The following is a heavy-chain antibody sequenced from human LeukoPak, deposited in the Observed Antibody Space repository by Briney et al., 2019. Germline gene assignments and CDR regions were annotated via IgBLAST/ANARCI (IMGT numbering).Heavy chain of an antibody. Sequence: PSETLSLTCAVYGGSFSGYFWNWIRQPPGKGLEWIGCIYYTGDTTCNPSFQSRLNISLDTAKNQISLHLSSVTAADTAVYYCARDRYSYGNYFYYMEVWGKGATVTVSS. CDR1: GGSFSGYF. CDR2: IYYTGDT. D-gene: IGHD5-18*01. CDR3: ARDRYSYGNYFYYMEV. J-gene: IGHJ6*03. V-gene: IGHV4-59*01.